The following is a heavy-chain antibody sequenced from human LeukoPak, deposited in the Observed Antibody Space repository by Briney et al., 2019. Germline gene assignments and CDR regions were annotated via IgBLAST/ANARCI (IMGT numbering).Heavy chain of an antibody. CDR1: GFTFDDYT. CDR2: ISWDGGST. Sequence: PGGSLRLSCAASGFTFDDYTMHWVRQAPGKGLEWVSLISWDGGSTYYADSVKGRFTISRDNAKNSLYLQMNSLRAEDTAVYYCAIADAAYCGGDCHYYFDYWGQGTLVTVSS. V-gene: IGHV3-43*01. CDR3: AIADAAYCGGDCHYYFDY. D-gene: IGHD2-21*02. J-gene: IGHJ4*02.